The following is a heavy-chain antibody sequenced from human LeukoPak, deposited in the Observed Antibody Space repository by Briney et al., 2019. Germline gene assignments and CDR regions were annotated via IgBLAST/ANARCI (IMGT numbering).Heavy chain of an antibody. D-gene: IGHD3-10*01. V-gene: IGHV1-2*02. J-gene: IGHJ4*02. CDR2: INPKTGGT. CDR1: GYTFTDYF. CDR3: ARGGFGSGNYFNF. Sequence: ASVTVSCKAPGYTFTDYFIHWVRQAPGQVFEWMGWINPKTGGTNHAQKFQGRLSMTTDTSINTAYMELSGLRPDDTAIYYCARGGFGSGNYFNFWGQGTLISVSS.